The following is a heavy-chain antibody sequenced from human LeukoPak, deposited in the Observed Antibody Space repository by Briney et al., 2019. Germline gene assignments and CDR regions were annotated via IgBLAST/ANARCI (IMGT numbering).Heavy chain of an antibody. CDR2: INLDGSQK. CDR1: GFTVFNYW. D-gene: IGHD4/OR15-4a*01. CDR3: ARDVDYANPRHDY. V-gene: IGHV3-7*01. J-gene: IGHJ4*02. Sequence: GGSLRLSCAASGFTVFNYWMSWVRQAPGKGLEWVANINLDGSQKYYVDSLKGRFTISRDNAKNSLYLQMNSLTAEDTAVYYCARDVDYANPRHDYWGQGTLVTVSS.